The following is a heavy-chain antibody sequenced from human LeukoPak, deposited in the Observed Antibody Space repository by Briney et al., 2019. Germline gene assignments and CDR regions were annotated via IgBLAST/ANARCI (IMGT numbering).Heavy chain of an antibody. CDR3: ARSRGHLAARPWNY. J-gene: IGHJ4*02. CDR1: GGTFSSYT. V-gene: IGHV1-69*02. D-gene: IGHD6-6*01. Sequence: SVKVSCKASGGTFSSYTISWVRQAPGQGLEWMGRIIPILGIANYAQKSQGRVTITADKSTSTAYMELSSLRSEDTAVYYCARSRGHLAARPWNYWGQGTLVTVSS. CDR2: IIPILGIA.